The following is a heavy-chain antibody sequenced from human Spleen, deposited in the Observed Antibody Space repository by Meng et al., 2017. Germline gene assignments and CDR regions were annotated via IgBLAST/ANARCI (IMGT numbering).Heavy chain of an antibody. CDR3: ARGLTDEYSNYPYNWFDP. D-gene: IGHD4-11*01. J-gene: IGHJ5*02. V-gene: IGHV1-69*10. CDR1: GGTFSSYG. CDR2: IIPIVDIT. Sequence: QVQLVQSGAEVKKPGSSVKVSCKASGGTFSSYGINWVRQAPGQGLEWMGGIIPIVDITHYAQKFQGRVTITADKSTSTAYMELSSLRSEDTAVYYCARGLTDEYSNYPYNWFDPWGQGTLVTVSS.